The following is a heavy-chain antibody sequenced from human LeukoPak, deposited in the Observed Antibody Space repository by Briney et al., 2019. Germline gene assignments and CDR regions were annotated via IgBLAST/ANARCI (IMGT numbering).Heavy chain of an antibody. V-gene: IGHV3-30*02. CDR2: IAHHGSDK. CDR3: AKDGSWSCTD. CDR1: GFTLSSSA. J-gene: IGHJ4*02. D-gene: IGHD2-8*02. Sequence: PGGSLRLSCAASGFTLSSSAMHWVRQGPGKGLEWVAYIAHHGSDKYYADSVKGRFTISRDNSKRTLSLQINSLRPDDTAVYYCAKDGSWSCTDWGQGTLVTVSS.